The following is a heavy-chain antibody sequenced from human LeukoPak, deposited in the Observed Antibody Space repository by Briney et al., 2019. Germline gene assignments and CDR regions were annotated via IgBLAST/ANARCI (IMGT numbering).Heavy chain of an antibody. CDR1: GFTFSSYR. CDR2: ISSSSSYI. V-gene: IGHV3-21*01. J-gene: IGHJ4*02. D-gene: IGHD3-16*01. Sequence: GGSLRLSCEASGFTFSSYRMNWVRKAPGKGLEWVSSISSSSSYIYYADSVKGRFTISRDNAKNSLYLQMNSQRAEDTAVYYCARDLFPDYDYVWGRFLGVYFDYWGQGTLVTVSS. CDR3: ARDLFPDYDYVWGRFLGVYFDY.